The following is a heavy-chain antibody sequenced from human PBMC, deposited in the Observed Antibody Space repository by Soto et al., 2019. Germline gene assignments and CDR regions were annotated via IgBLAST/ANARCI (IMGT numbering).Heavy chain of an antibody. CDR2: INHSGST. J-gene: IGHJ6*03. Sequence: QVQLQQWGAGLLKPSETLSLTCAVYGGSFSGYYWSWIRQPPGKGLEWIGEINHSGSTNYNPSLKSRVTISLDTSKNQLSLKLSSVTAADTAVYYCARDYYYYMDVWGKGTTVTVSS. V-gene: IGHV4-34*01. CDR1: GGSFSGYY. CDR3: ARDYYYYMDV.